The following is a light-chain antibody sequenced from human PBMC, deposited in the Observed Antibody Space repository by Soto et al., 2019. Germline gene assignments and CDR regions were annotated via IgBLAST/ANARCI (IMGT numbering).Light chain of an antibody. J-gene: IGKJ1*01. CDR1: QTVSSSY. Sequence: EIVLTQSPGTLSLSPGERATLSCRASQTVSSSYLAWYQQKPGQAPRLLIYAVSSRATGIPDRFSGSGSGTDFTLTISRLEPEDFAVYYCQQYGTSPWTFGQGTKV. CDR3: QQYGTSPWT. CDR2: AVS. V-gene: IGKV3-20*01.